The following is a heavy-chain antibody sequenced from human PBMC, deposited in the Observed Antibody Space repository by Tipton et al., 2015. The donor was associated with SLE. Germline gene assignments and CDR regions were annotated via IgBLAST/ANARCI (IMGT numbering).Heavy chain of an antibody. CDR2: IDHSGST. Sequence: LRLSCAVYGGSFSAYYWGWIRQPPGKGLEWIGSIDHSGSTYFNPSLKSRVTISADTSKNQFSLKLSSVTAADTAVYYCTRGVGARGSNLDYWGQGSLVTVSS. CDR3: TRGVGARGSNLDY. J-gene: IGHJ4*02. D-gene: IGHD1-26*01. V-gene: IGHV4-34*01. CDR1: GGSFSAYY.